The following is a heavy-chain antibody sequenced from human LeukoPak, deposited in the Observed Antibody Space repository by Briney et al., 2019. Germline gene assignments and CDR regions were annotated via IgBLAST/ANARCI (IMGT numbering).Heavy chain of an antibody. Sequence: PSETLSLTCSVSVGSIRGYYWSWVRQPPGKGLEWIGYIYYSGTTTYSPSLKSRATLSLDTSKKQISLNLSSVTAADTAVYYCTSIPYYSDDFIYFDFWGQGIRVTVAS. CDR1: VGSIRGYY. CDR3: TSIPYYSDDFIYFDF. V-gene: IGHV4-59*12. D-gene: IGHD3-22*01. J-gene: IGHJ4*02. CDR2: IYYSGTT.